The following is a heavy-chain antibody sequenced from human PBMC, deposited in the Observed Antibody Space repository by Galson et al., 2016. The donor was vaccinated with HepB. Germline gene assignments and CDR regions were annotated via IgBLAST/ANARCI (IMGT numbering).Heavy chain of an antibody. V-gene: IGHV1-2*02. J-gene: IGHJ6*04. Sequence: SVTVSCKASGYSFTGYYIHWVRQAPGQGLEWMGWINSNSGGTKFAQKFQGRVTMTRDRSSSTAYMELSRLRSDGTAVYYCARVYGENLFEFFGMDVWGKGTTVIVSS. CDR3: ARVYGENLFEFFGMDV. CDR1: GYSFTGYY. CDR2: INSNSGGT. D-gene: IGHD4-17*01.